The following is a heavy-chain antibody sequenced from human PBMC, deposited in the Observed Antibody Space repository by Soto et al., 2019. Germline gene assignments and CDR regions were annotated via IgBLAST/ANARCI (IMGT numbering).Heavy chain of an antibody. J-gene: IGHJ3*02. D-gene: IGHD3-3*01. CDR2: IHHSGST. CDR1: GGSISSSNW. V-gene: IGHV4-4*02. Sequence: PSETLSLTCAVSGGSISSSNWWHWVRQPPGKGLEWIGEIHHSGSTYYNPSLKSRVTISVDRSKNQFSLKLSSVTAADTAVYYCARDLGNDDFWSGYAFDIWGQGTMVTVSS. CDR3: ARDLGNDDFWSGYAFDI.